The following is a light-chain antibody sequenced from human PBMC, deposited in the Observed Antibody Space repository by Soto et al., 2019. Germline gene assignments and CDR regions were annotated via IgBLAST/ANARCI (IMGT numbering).Light chain of an antibody. CDR2: AAS. CDR1: HTIMTY. J-gene: IGKJ1*01. CDR3: QQSYNSPQT. V-gene: IGKV1-39*01. Sequence: DIQMTQSPSSLSASVGDEVTITCRASHTIMTYLNWYQLKPGKAPRLLIYAASSLQSGVPSRFSGSGSGTDFTLTINSLQPEDFATYSCQQSYNSPQTFGQGTKVDIK.